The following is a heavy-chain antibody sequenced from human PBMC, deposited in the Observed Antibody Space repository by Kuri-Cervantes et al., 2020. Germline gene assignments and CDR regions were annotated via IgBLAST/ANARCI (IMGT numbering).Heavy chain of an antibody. J-gene: IGHJ4*02. CDR1: GGSISSYY. Sequence: SETLSLTCTVSGGSISSYYWSWIRQPAGKGLEWIGRIYTSGSTNYNPSLKSRVTISVDKSKNQFSLKLSSVTAADTAVYYCASKRYIRFDYWGQGTLVTVSS. CDR2: IYTSGST. CDR3: ASKRYIRFDY. V-gene: IGHV4-4*07. D-gene: IGHD1-1*01.